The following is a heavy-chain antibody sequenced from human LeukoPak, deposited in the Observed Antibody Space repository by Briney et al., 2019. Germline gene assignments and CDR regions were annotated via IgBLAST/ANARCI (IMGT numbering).Heavy chain of an antibody. V-gene: IGHV3-30*02. CDR3: AKVMPPGRIRFYSYYMDV. CDR2: IRYDGSNE. Sequence: GGSLRLSCAASGFTFRTYSMNWVRQAPGKGLEWVAFIRYDGSNEYYADSVKGRFTISRDKSKNTLSLQMNGLRVEDTAVYYCAKVMPPGRIRFYSYYMDVWGKGTTVTVS. D-gene: IGHD2-15*01. CDR1: GFTFRTYS. J-gene: IGHJ6*03.